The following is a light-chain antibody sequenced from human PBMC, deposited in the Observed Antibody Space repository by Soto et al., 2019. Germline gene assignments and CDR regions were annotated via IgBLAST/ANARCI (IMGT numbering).Light chain of an antibody. CDR1: QGISSY. CDR2: ATS. J-gene: IGKJ4*01. Sequence: IQLTQSPSSLSASVGDRVTITCRASQGISSYLAWYQQKPGKAPKLLIYATSTLQSGVPSRFSGSGSGTDFTLTISALQPEDFATYYCQRLSTYPTFGGGTKVDTK. V-gene: IGKV1-9*01. CDR3: QRLSTYPT.